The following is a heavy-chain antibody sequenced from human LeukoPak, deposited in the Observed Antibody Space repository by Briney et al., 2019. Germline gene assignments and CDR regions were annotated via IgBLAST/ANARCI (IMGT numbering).Heavy chain of an antibody. CDR3: ARDLGTTGWHTFDY. D-gene: IGHD6-19*01. CDR2: TYYRSKWYN. CDR1: GDSISSKNGA. Sequence: SQTLSLTCAVSGDSISSKNGAWNWIRQSPSRGLEWLGRTYYRSKWYNDYAESMEGRMTISQDTSKNQYSLHLNSVTPDDTAVYYCARDLGTTGWHTFDYWGQGTLVTVSS. V-gene: IGHV6-1*01. J-gene: IGHJ4*02.